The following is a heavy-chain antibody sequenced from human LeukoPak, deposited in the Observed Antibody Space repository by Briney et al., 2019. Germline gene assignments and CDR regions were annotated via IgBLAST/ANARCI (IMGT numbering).Heavy chain of an antibody. J-gene: IGHJ4*02. D-gene: IGHD2-15*01. CDR3: ARVPIRWVVPDY. CDR2: IYYSGST. CDR1: GGSISSSSYY. V-gene: IGHV4-39*07. Sequence: KASETLSLTCTVSGGSISSSSYYWGWIRQPPGKGLEWIGSIYYSGSTNYNPSLKSRVTISVDTSKNQFSLKLSSVTAADTAVYYCARVPIRWVVPDYWGQGTLVTVSS.